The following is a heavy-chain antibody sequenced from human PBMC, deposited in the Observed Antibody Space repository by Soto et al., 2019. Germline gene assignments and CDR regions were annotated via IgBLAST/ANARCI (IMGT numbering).Heavy chain of an antibody. CDR3: ARGDYYDIHDY. D-gene: IGHD3-22*01. J-gene: IGHJ4*02. CDR1: GYTFTSFG. V-gene: IGHV1-3*01. Sequence: ASVKVSCKASGYTFTSFGIIWVRQAPGQRLEWMGWINAGNGNTKYSQKFQGRVTITRDTSASTAYMEVSSLRSEDTAEYYCARGDYYDIHDYWGQGTLVTVSS. CDR2: INAGNGNT.